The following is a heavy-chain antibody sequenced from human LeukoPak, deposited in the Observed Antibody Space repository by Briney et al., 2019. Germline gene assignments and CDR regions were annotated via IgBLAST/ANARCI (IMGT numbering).Heavy chain of an antibody. J-gene: IGHJ4*02. CDR2: ISNSDSYT. V-gene: IGHV3-11*06. CDR3: TRDRLFSEETTMINIDY. CDR1: GFTFSDYY. D-gene: IGHD5-18*01. Sequence: GGSLRLSCAASGFTFSDYYMSWIRQAPGKGLAWVSYISNSDSYTNYADSVRGRFTISRDNAKNSLYLQMNSLRAEDTAVYYCTRDRLFSEETTMINIDYWGQGTLVTVSS.